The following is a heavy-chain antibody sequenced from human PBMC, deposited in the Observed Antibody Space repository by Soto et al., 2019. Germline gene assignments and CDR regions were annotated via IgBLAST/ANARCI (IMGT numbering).Heavy chain of an antibody. CDR2: ISGSGGST. Sequence: GSLRLSCAASGFTFSSYAMSWVRQAPGKGLEWVSAISGSGGSTYYADSVKGRFTISRDNSKNTLYLQKNSLRAEDTAVFYCASYSGYDYYYYYYMDVWGKGTTVTVSS. D-gene: IGHD5-12*01. V-gene: IGHV3-23*01. CDR1: GFTFSSYA. CDR3: ASYSGYDYYYYYYMDV. J-gene: IGHJ6*03.